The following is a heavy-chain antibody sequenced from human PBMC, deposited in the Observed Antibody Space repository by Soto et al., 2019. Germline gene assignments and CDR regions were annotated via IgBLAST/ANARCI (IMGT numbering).Heavy chain of an antibody. CDR1: GYSFNTYA. J-gene: IGHJ6*02. D-gene: IGHD6-6*01. CDR2: INAGNVNT. CDR3: ARDMCHHLVMMSYYYDMDA. Sequence: QVQLVQSGAEVKKPGASVKVSCKASGYSFNTYAMHWVRQAPGQRLEWLAWINAGNVNTKYSQKSHGSRTVTRDPSVSTAYKELSSLTYEGTAVYYGARDMCHHLVMMSYYYDMDAWGQGTTVTVSS. V-gene: IGHV1-3*01.